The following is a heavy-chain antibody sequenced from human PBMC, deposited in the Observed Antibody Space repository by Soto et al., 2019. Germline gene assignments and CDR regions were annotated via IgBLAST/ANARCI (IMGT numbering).Heavy chain of an antibody. CDR2: MNNDGSYT. J-gene: IGHJ3*02. CDR3: VRGGYMHACDI. Sequence: EVQLVESGGGLVQPGGSLRLSCAASGFTFSSYWMYWVRQAPGKGLEWVSHMNNDGSYTIYAESVKGRFTFSRDNAKNTLYRQMNSLRAGDTAVYYCVRGGYMHACDIWGQGTMVTVSS. CDR1: GFTFSSYW. V-gene: IGHV3-74*01. D-gene: IGHD6-13*01.